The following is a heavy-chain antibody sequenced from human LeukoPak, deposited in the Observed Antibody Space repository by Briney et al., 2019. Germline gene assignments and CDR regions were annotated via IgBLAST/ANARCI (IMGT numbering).Heavy chain of an antibody. V-gene: IGHV3-23*01. Sequence: GGSLRLSCAASGFTFSSYAMNWVRQAPGKGLEWVSGISGGGGSTYYADSVKGRFTISRDNSKNTLYLQMNSLRAEDTAVYYCAKGRGIVVVTGPDYWGQGTLVTVSS. CDR3: AKGRGIVVVTGPDY. D-gene: IGHD2-21*02. CDR1: GFTFSSYA. J-gene: IGHJ4*02. CDR2: ISGGGGST.